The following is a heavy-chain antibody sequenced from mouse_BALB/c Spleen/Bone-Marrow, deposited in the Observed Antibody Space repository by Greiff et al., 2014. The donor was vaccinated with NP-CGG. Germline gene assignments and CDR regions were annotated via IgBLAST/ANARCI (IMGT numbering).Heavy chain of an antibody. Sequence: QVQLKDSGPGLVAPSQSLSITCTVSGFSLTSYGIHWVRQPPGKGLEWLGVIWAGGSTNYNSALMSRLSISKDNSKSQVFLKMNSLQTDDTAMYYCARDGGDYGYRFAYWGQGTLVTVSA. CDR3: ARDGGDYGYRFAY. D-gene: IGHD1-2*01. V-gene: IGHV2-9*02. J-gene: IGHJ3*01. CDR1: GFSLTSYG. CDR2: IWAGGST.